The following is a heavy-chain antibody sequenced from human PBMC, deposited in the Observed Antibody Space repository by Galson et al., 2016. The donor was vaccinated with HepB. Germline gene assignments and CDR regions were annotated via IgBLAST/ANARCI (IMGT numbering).Heavy chain of an antibody. D-gene: IGHD3-10*01. CDR3: ARRSDDAYGSGSLDY. J-gene: IGHJ4*02. Sequence: ETLSLTCTVSGGSISSSSYYWGWIRQPPGKGLEWIGSIYYSGNTYYNPSLKSRVTMSVDTSKNQFSLRLSSVIAADTAVYYCARRSDDAYGSGSLDYWGQGALVTVSS. V-gene: IGHV4-39*01. CDR2: IYYSGNT. CDR1: GGSISSSSYY.